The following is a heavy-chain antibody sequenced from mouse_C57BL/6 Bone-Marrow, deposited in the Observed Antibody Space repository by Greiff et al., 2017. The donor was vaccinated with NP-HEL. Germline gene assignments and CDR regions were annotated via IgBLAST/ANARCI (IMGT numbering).Heavy chain of an antibody. CDR3: AREDYYGSSYDYYAMDY. CDR1: GYTFTSYG. D-gene: IGHD1-1*01. Sequence: QVQLQQSGAELARPGASVKLSCKASGYTFTSYGISWVKQRTGQGLEWIGEIYPRSGNTYYNEKFKGKATLNADKSSSTAYMELRSLTSEDSAVYFCAREDYYGSSYDYYAMDYWGQGTSVTVSS. V-gene: IGHV1-81*01. J-gene: IGHJ4*01. CDR2: IYPRSGNT.